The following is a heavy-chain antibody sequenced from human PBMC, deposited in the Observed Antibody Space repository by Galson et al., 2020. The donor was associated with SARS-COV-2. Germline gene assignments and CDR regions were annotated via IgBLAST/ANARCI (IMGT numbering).Heavy chain of an antibody. D-gene: IGHD3-3*01. CDR1: GFTFSSYG. V-gene: IGHV3-33*01. CDR2: IWYDGSNK. J-gene: IGHJ6*03. Sequence: PGGSLRLSCAASGFTFSSYGMHWVRQAPGKGLEWVAVIWYDGSNKYYADSVKGRFTISRDNSKNTLYLQMNSLRAEDTAVYYCARDGTYYDFWSGYLRYTEDAGNQYYYYYYMDVWGKGTTVTVSS. CDR3: ARDGTYYDFWSGYLRYTEDAGNQYYYYYYMDV.